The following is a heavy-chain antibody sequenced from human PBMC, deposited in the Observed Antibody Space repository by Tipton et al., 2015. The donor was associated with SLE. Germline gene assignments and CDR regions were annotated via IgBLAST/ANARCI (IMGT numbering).Heavy chain of an antibody. CDR1: GFTFSNYG. D-gene: IGHD6-6*01. CDR3: AKQLAPYYYGMDV. J-gene: IGHJ6*02. V-gene: IGHV3-33*06. Sequence: SLRLSCVASGFTFSNYGMHWVRQAPGKGLEWVAIIWYDGSKKYYADSVKGRFTISRDNSKNTLYLQMNSLRDEDTAVYYCAKQLAPYYYGMDVWGQGTTVTVSS. CDR2: IWYDGSKK.